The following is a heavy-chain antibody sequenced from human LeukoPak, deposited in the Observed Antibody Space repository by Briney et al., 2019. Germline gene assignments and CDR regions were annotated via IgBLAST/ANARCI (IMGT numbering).Heavy chain of an antibody. Sequence: KPSETLSLTCTVSGGSISTDYWTWIRQPAGKGLEWIGLIYTSGSTNYNPSLKSRVTMSVDTSKNQFSLKLTSVTAADTAVYYCASVFGYWGQGTLVTVSS. V-gene: IGHV4-4*07. CDR1: GGSISTDY. CDR3: ASVFGY. J-gene: IGHJ4*02. CDR2: IYTSGST. D-gene: IGHD3-10*01.